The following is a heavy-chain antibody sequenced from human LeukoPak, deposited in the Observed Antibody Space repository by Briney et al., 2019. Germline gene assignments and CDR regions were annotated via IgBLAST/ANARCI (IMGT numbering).Heavy chain of an antibody. CDR2: ISYDGSNK. D-gene: IGHD6-13*01. V-gene: IGHV3-30*18. Sequence: GGSLRLSCAASGFTFSSYGMHWVRQAPGKGLEWVAVISYDGSNKYYADSVKGRFTISRDNSKNTLYLQMNSLRAEDTAVYYCAKGQSSSWYGWFDPWGQETLVTVSS. CDR1: GFTFSSYG. J-gene: IGHJ5*02. CDR3: AKGQSSSWYGWFDP.